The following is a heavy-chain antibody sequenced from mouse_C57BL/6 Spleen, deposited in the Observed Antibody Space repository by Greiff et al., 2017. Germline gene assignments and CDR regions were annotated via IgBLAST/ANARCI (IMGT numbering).Heavy chain of an antibody. Sequence: EVQLQQSGGGLVQPGGSMKLSCVASGFTFSNYWMNWVRQSPEKGLEWVAQIRLKSDNYATHYAESVKGRFTISRDDSKSSVYLQMNNLRAEDTGIYYCTEKVADYWGQGTTLTVSS. CDR3: TEKVADY. V-gene: IGHV6-3*01. CDR1: GFTFSNYW. CDR2: IRLKSDNYAT. D-gene: IGHD1-1*02. J-gene: IGHJ2*01.